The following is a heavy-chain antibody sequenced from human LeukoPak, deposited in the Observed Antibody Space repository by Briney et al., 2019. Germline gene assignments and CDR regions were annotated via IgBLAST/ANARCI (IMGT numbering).Heavy chain of an antibody. CDR2: IYNSGST. J-gene: IGHJ4*02. CDR3: ARQTFGVLYFDS. V-gene: IGHV4-61*02. D-gene: IGHD3-10*01. CDR1: GGSISRGRYY. Sequence: KPSETLSLTCIVSGGSISRGRYYWNWIRQPAGKGLEWLGRIYNSGSTNYNPSLKSRVTISTDMSKNQVSLKLSSVTAADTAVYYCARQTFGVLYFDSWGQGSPVIVSS.